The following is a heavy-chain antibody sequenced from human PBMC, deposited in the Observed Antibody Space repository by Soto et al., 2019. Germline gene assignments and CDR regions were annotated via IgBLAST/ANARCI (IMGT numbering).Heavy chain of an antibody. CDR1: GGSFSGYY. CDR2: INHSGST. J-gene: IGHJ4*01. V-gene: IGHV4-34*01. D-gene: IGHD2-2*01. CDR3: AGGFNRGSTSV. Sequence: SETLSLTCAVYGGSFSGYYWSWIRQPPGKGLEWIGEINHSGSTNYNPSLKSRVTISVDTSKNQFSLKLSSVTAADTAVYYCAGGFNRGSTSVWGHGTRVTVSS.